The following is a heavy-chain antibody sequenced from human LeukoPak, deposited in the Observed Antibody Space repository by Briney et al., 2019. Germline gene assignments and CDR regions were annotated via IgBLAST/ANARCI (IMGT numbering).Heavy chain of an antibody. D-gene: IGHD1-7*01. CDR3: AREVITETTLGWFDP. CDR1: GGTFRTDA. V-gene: IGHV1-69*11. CDR2: IIPFIGAP. J-gene: IGHJ5*02. Sequence: ASVKVSCKASGGTFRTDAIAWIRQAPGEGLEWMGRIIPFIGAPNFAQRFHGRVTITADETTSTVYMELSSLRSEDTAVYYCAREVITETTLGWFDPWGQGTLITVSS.